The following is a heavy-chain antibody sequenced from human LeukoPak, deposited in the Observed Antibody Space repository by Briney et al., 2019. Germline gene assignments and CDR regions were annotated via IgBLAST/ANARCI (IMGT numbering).Heavy chain of an antibody. V-gene: IGHV3-7*01. J-gene: IGHJ6*03. Sequence: GGSLRLSCGASGFTFRSSWMSWLRQTPGKGLEWVATINQDETDKSYVDSVKGRFTISRDNAKNSLYLQMNSLRAEDTAVYYCARDPDYTIPYYYYYYMDVWGKGTTVTVSS. CDR2: INQDETDK. CDR1: GFTFRSSW. D-gene: IGHD4-11*01. CDR3: ARDPDYTIPYYYYYYMDV.